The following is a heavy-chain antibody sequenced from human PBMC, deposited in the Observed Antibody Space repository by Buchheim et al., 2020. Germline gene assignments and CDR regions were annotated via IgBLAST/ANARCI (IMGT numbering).Heavy chain of an antibody. CDR2: ISYDGSIK. CDR3: AKDTSLDSSGWYGVYYYYGMDV. CDR1: GFTFSSYG. Sequence: QVQLVESGGGVVQPGRSLRLSCAASGFTFSSYGMHWVRQAPGKWLEWVAVISYDGSIKYYADSVKGRFTISREHSKHTLYLQMNRLRAEDTAVYYCAKDTSLDSSGWYGVYYYYGMDVWGQGTT. J-gene: IGHJ6*02. D-gene: IGHD6-19*01. V-gene: IGHV3-30*18.